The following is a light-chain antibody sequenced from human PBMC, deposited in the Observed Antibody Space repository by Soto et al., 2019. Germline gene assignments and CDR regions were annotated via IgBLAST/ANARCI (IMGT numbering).Light chain of an antibody. CDR1: QSLLHSSGNNY. Sequence: DIVMTQSPLSLPVTPGEPASISCRSSQSLLHSSGNNYLDWYLQKPGQSPQLLIYLASNRASGVPDRFSDSGSGTDFTLKISRVEPEDVGVYYCMQALQTRTFGQGTKVEIK. CDR3: MQALQTRT. J-gene: IGKJ1*01. CDR2: LAS. V-gene: IGKV2-28*01.